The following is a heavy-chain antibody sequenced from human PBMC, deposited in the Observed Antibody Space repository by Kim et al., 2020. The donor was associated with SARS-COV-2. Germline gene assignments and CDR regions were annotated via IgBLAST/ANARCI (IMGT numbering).Heavy chain of an antibody. Sequence: SETLSLTCTVSGGSIISCNWCWIRQPPGTGLEWVWFISYDCSSTNYSNSKSRGPITVDMAKNQTPFSLKSIPVTAAAAHYYLCVTGFSGGVIDFWCQGT. CDR2: ISYDCSS. V-gene: IGHV4-59*12. CDR3: VTGFSGGVIDF. CDR1: GGSIISCN. D-gene: IGHD3-10*01. J-gene: IGHJ4*02.